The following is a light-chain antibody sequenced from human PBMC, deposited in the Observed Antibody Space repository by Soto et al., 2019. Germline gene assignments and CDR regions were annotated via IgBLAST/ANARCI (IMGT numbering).Light chain of an antibody. CDR1: QSLLHRNGYSY. J-gene: IGKJ4*01. Sequence: DIVMAQSPLSLCVTPGEPASISCRSSQSLLHRNGYSYLDWYLQKPGQSPQLLIYLGSTRASGVPDRFSGSGSGTDFSLKISRVEAEDVGVYYCMQARQSPITFGGGTKVEIK. V-gene: IGKV2-28*01. CDR3: MQARQSPIT. CDR2: LGS.